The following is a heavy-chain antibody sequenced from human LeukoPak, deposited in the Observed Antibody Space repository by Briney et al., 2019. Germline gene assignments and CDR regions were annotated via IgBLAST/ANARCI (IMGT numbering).Heavy chain of an antibody. CDR2: IYGGGGT. Sequence: PGGSLRLSCAASGFTVRSNCMSWVRQAPGKGLEWVSLIYGGGGTYYADSVKGRFTISRDSSKNTLYLQMNSLRAEDTAVYYCARDSYYGSGSYYRYTFDYWGQGTLVTVSS. D-gene: IGHD3-10*01. CDR1: GFTVRSNC. V-gene: IGHV3-53*01. J-gene: IGHJ4*02. CDR3: ARDSYYGSGSYYRYTFDY.